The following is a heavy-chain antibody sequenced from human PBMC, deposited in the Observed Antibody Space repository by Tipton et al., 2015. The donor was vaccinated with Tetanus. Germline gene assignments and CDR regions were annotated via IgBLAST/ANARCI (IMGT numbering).Heavy chain of an antibody. Sequence: LRLSCTISGDSMSGEFDYWSWIRHLPGKGLEWIGYIHYRGTTLFNPSLKRRLTMSVDTSQNQFSLNLSSVTAADTAVYFCARQEPPRRFFYDSSGSSDWGQGILVTVSS. D-gene: IGHD3-22*01. V-gene: IGHV4-31*02. CDR1: GDSMSGEFDY. CDR2: IHYRGTT. J-gene: IGHJ4*02. CDR3: ARQEPPRRFFYDSSGSSD.